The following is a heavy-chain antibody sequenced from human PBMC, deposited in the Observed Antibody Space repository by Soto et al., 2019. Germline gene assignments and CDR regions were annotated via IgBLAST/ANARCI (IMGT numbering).Heavy chain of an antibody. D-gene: IGHD3-9*01. J-gene: IGHJ2*01. V-gene: IGHV1-18*01. Sequence: QVQLVQSGAEVKKPGASVKVSCKASGYTFTSYAISWVRQAPGPGLEWMGWISGNTGDTRYAQKLQGRVTMTTDTSTSTVYMELRRLRSDDTAVYYCARVDWGNGYWYFDLWGRGTLVTVSS. CDR2: ISGNTGDT. CDR1: GYTFTSYA. CDR3: ARVDWGNGYWYFDL.